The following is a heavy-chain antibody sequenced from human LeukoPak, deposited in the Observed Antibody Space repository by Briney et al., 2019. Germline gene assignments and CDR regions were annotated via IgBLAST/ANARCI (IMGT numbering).Heavy chain of an antibody. V-gene: IGHV3-23*01. CDR2: ISGSGGST. Sequence: GGSLRLSCAASGFTFSSYAMSWVRQAPGKGLEWVSAISGSGGSTYYADSVKGRFTISRDNSKNTLYLQMNSLRAEDTAVYYCAKDPEGYGPGSLWFDPWGQGTLVTVSS. D-gene: IGHD3-10*01. J-gene: IGHJ5*02. CDR1: GFTFSSYA. CDR3: AKDPEGYGPGSLWFDP.